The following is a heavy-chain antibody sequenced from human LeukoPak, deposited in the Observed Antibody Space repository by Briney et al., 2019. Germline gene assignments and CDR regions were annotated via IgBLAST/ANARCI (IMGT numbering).Heavy chain of an antibody. J-gene: IGHJ6*02. CDR1: GFTFSSYS. Sequence: GGSLRLSCAASGFTFSSYSMNWVRQAPGKGLEWVSSISSSSYIYYADSVKGRFTISRDNAKNSLYLQMNSLRAEDTAVYYCARDLNTSYGDYFVPYYYGMDVWGQGTTVTVSS. CDR2: ISSSSYI. V-gene: IGHV3-21*01. D-gene: IGHD4-17*01. CDR3: ARDLNTSYGDYFVPYYYGMDV.